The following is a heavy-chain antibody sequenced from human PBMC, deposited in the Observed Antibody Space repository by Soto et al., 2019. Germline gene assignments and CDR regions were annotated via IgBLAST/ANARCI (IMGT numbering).Heavy chain of an antibody. Sequence: GGSLRLSCAASGFTFSSYSMNWVRQAPGKGLEWVSYISSSSSTIYYADSVKGRFTISRDNAKNSLYLQMNSLRDEDTAVYYCAPLKMATWAYDAFDIWGQGTMVTVSS. CDR2: ISSSSSTI. D-gene: IGHD5-12*01. J-gene: IGHJ3*02. CDR1: GFTFSSYS. CDR3: APLKMATWAYDAFDI. V-gene: IGHV3-48*02.